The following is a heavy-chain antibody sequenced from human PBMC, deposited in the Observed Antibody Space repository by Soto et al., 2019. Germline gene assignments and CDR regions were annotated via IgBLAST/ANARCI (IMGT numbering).Heavy chain of an antibody. Sequence: GGSLRLSCAASGFTFSSYAMSWVRQAPGKGLEWVSAISGSGGSTYYADSVKGRFTISRDNSKNTLYLQMNSLRAEDTAVYYCAKDQGEWELLGWFDPWGQGTLVPVSS. CDR1: GFTFSSYA. J-gene: IGHJ5*02. V-gene: IGHV3-23*01. CDR2: ISGSGGST. D-gene: IGHD1-26*01. CDR3: AKDQGEWELLGWFDP.